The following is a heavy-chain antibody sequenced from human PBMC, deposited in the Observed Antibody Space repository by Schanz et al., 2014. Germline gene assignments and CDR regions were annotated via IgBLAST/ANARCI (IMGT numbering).Heavy chain of an antibody. CDR3: ARDRRNADLDY. D-gene: IGHD1-1*01. V-gene: IGHV3-21*01. Sequence: EVHLLESGGGLVPPGGSLRLSCAASGFNFSDYAMCWVRQAPGKGLEWVSSISYGTSYIYYAESVKGRFTISRDNAKNSLYLQMNGLRAEDTAVYYCARDRRNADLDYWGQGTLVTVSS. CDR2: ISYGTSYI. CDR1: GFNFSDYA. J-gene: IGHJ4*02.